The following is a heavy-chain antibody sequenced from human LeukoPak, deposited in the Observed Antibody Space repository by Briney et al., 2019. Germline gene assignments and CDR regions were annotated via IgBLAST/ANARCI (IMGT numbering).Heavy chain of an antibody. V-gene: IGHV3-30*03. D-gene: IGHD3-10*01. Sequence: GALRLACSSSGITFIYYGLHWVRQAPSNGVGWGALISYDRNNKDYAVSVKGRFTLSRDNSKNTLYLQMNSLRAEDTAVYFCATDSSRSWFGGASKWGQGTLVTVSS. CDR2: ISYDRNNK. J-gene: IGHJ4*02. CDR1: GITFIYYG. CDR3: ATDSSRSWFGGASK.